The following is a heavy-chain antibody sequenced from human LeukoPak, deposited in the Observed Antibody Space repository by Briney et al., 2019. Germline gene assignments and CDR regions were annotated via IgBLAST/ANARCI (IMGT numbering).Heavy chain of an antibody. CDR3: ARDWAELAPGSPPYFNY. CDR1: GFAVSSNY. CDR2: IYSGGST. J-gene: IGHJ4*02. D-gene: IGHD6-13*01. V-gene: IGHV3-53*01. Sequence: RGSLRDSRAASGFAVSSNYVSWVRQAPGKGLEWVSVIYSGGSTYYADSVKGRFTISRDNSKNTLYLQMNSLRAEDTAVYYCARDWAELAPGSPPYFNYWGQGTLVTVSS.